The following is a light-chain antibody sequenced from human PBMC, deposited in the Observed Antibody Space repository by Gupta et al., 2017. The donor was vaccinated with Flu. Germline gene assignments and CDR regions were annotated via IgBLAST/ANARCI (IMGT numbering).Light chain of an antibody. CDR3: QQNDSTLRT. CDR2: AAS. CDR1: QSISSD. V-gene: IGKV1-39*01. Sequence: DIQMTQSPSSLSASVGDRVTITCRASQSISSDLNWYQQKPGKAPQLLIYAASSLQSGVPSRFSGSGSGTDVTLTISSLQTEDFATNYCQQNDSTLRTFGRGTKVDIK. J-gene: IGKJ3*01.